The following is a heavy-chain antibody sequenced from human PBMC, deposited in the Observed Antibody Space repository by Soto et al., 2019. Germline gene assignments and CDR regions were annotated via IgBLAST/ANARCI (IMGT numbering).Heavy chain of an antibody. CDR3: ARGPTYYYDSSGYYLFDY. V-gene: IGHV4-59*01. J-gene: IGHJ4*02. Sequence: PSETLSLTCTVSGGSISSYYWSWIRQPPGKGLEYIGYIYYSVSTNYNPSLKSRVTISVDTSKNQFSLKLSSVTAADTAVYYCARGPTYYYDSSGYYLFDYWGQGTLVTVSS. CDR2: IYYSVST. D-gene: IGHD3-22*01. CDR1: GGSISSYY.